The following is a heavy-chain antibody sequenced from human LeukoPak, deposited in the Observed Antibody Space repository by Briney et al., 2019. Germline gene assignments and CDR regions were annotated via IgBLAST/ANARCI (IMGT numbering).Heavy chain of an antibody. J-gene: IGHJ5*02. V-gene: IGHV4-34*01. CDR3: ARRGRRYPPNWFDP. CDR1: GGSFSGYY. D-gene: IGHD2-2*02. CDR2: INHSGST. Sequence: PSGTLSLTCAVYGGSFSGYYWSWIRQPPGKGLEWIGEINHSGSTNYNPSLKSRVTISVDTSKNQFSLKLSSVTAADTAVYYCARRGRRYPPNWFDPWGQGTLVTVSS.